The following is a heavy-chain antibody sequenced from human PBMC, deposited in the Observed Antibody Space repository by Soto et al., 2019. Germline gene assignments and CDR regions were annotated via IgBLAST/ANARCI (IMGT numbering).Heavy chain of an antibody. J-gene: IGHJ5*02. D-gene: IGHD3-22*01. CDR3: ARDLLHYDSSGYWGWFDP. CDR2: IIPIFGTA. CDR1: GGTFSSYA. V-gene: IGHV1-69*01. Sequence: QVQLVQSGAEVKKPGSSVNVSCTASGGTFSSYAISWVRQAPGQGLEWMGGIIPIFGTANYAQKFQGRVTITADESTSTAYMEVSSLRSEDTAVYYCARDLLHYDSSGYWGWFDPWGQGTLVTVSS.